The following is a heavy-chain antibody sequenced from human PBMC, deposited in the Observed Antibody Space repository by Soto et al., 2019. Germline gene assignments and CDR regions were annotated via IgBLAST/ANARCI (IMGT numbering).Heavy chain of an antibody. D-gene: IGHD1-26*01. Sequence: SETLSLTCIVSGASISTGGYSWSWIRQPPGKGPEWIGYIYESGRTYYKPSLKSRASISMDKSRNQFSVRLTSLTAADTAVYFCARLAYSGYLQTWGQGSLVTVSS. J-gene: IGHJ1*01. CDR3: ARLAYSGYLQT. CDR2: IYESGRT. V-gene: IGHV4-30-2*03. CDR1: GASISTGGYS.